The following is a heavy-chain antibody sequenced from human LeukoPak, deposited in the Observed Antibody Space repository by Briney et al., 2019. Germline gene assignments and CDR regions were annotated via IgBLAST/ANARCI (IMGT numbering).Heavy chain of an antibody. Sequence: PGGSLRLSCAASGFTFNSYEMNWVRQAPGKGLEWVSYISSGGGTTYYADSVKGRFTMSRDNARNSLYLQMNSLRADDTAVYYCATAGRSKVGGYWGQGILVTVSS. J-gene: IGHJ4*02. V-gene: IGHV3-48*03. CDR2: ISSGGGTT. CDR1: GFTFNSYE. D-gene: IGHD4-23*01. CDR3: ATAGRSKVGGY.